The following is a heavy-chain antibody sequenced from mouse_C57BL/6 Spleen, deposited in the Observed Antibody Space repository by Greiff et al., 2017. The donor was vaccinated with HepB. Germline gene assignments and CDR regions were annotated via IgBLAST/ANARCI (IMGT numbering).Heavy chain of an antibody. V-gene: IGHV1-81*01. CDR1: GYTFTSYG. CDR3: ARYRDGYAMDY. J-gene: IGHJ4*01. D-gene: IGHD3-3*01. CDR2: IYPRSGNT. Sequence: VQLQQSGAELVRPGASVKLSCKASGYTFTSYGISWVKQRPGQGLEWIGEIYPRSGNTYYNEKFKGKATLTADKSSSTAYMELSSLTSEDSAVYFCARYRDGYAMDYWGQGTSVTVSS.